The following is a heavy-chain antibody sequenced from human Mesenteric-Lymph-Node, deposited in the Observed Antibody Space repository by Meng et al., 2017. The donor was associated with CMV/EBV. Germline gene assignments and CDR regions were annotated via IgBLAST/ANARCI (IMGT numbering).Heavy chain of an antibody. J-gene: IGHJ6*02. D-gene: IGHD2-2*01. CDR1: GFTFSSYS. CDR3: ARGDIVVVPAATLSYGMDV. V-gene: IGHV3-48*04. CDR2: ISSSSSTI. Sequence: GESLKISCAASGFTFSSYSMNWVRQAPGKGLEWVSYISSSSSTIYYADSVKGRFTISRDNAKNSLYLQMNSLRAEDTAVYYCARGDIVVVPAATLSYGMDVWGQGTTVTVSS.